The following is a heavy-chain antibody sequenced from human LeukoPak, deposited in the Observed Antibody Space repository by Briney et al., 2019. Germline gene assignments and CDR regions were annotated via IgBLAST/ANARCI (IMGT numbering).Heavy chain of an antibody. Sequence: GGSLRLSCAASGFPFSNAWMSWVRQAPGKGLEWVGRIKIKTDGGTTDYAPPVKGRFTISRDDSKNTLYLQMNSLKSEDTAVYYCTTVQYQLPYNWFDPWGQGTLVTVSS. J-gene: IGHJ5*02. D-gene: IGHD2-2*01. CDR3: TTVQYQLPYNWFDP. CDR1: GFPFSNAW. V-gene: IGHV3-15*01. CDR2: IKIKTDGGTT.